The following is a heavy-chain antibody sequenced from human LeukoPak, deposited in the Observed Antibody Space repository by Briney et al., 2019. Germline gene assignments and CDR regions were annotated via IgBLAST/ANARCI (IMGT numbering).Heavy chain of an antibody. D-gene: IGHD3-10*01. V-gene: IGHV5-51*01. J-gene: IGHJ6*03. CDR3: ARSYYYGSGQSYYYYMDV. CDR1: GYSFTSYW. CDR2: IYPGDSDT. Sequence: GESLKVSCKGSGYSFTSYWIGWVRQMPGKGLEWMGIIYPGDSDTRYSPSFQGQVTISADKSISTAYLQWSSLKASDTAMYYCARSYYYGSGQSYYYYMDVWGKGTTVTVS.